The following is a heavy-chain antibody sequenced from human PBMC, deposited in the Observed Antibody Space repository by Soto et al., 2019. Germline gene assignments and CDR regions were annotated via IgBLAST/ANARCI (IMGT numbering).Heavy chain of an antibody. CDR3: ARGGQDILTGYYMWFDY. Sequence: QVQLQKWGAGLLKPSETLSLTCAVYGGSFSGYYWSWIRQPPGKGLEWIREINHSGSTNYNPSLKSRVTIPVDPSKNQFSLKLSSVTAADTAVYYCARGGQDILTGYYMWFDYWGQVTLVTVSS. J-gene: IGHJ4*02. CDR1: GGSFSGYY. D-gene: IGHD3-9*01. V-gene: IGHV4-34*01. CDR2: INHSGST.